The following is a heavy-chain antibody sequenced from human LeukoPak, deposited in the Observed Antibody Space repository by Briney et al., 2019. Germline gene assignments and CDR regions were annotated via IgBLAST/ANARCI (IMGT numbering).Heavy chain of an antibody. CDR3: ATDYYGSGSYSY. V-gene: IGHV1-24*01. CDR2: FDPEDGET. D-gene: IGHD3-10*01. Sequence: ASVKVSCKVSGYTLTELSMHWVRQAPAKGLEWMGGFDPEDGETIYAQKFQGRVTMTEGTSTDTAYMELSSLRSEDTAVYYCATDYYGSGSYSYWGQGTLVTVSS. J-gene: IGHJ4*02. CDR1: GYTLTELS.